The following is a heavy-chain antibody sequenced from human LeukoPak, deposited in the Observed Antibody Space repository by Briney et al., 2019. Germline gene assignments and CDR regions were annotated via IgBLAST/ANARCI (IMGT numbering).Heavy chain of an antibody. CDR3: ARANSVVVPAVDAFDI. Sequence: SETLSLTCAVYGGSFSGYYWSWIRQPPGKGREGRGEINHSGSTNYNPSLKSRVTISVDTSKNQFSLKLSSVTAADTAVYYCARANSVVVPAVDAFDIWGQGTMVTVSS. V-gene: IGHV4-34*01. D-gene: IGHD2-2*01. CDR2: INHSGST. J-gene: IGHJ3*02. CDR1: GGSFSGYY.